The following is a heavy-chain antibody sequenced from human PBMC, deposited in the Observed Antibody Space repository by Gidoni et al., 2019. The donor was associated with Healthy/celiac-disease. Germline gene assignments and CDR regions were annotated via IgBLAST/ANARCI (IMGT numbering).Heavy chain of an antibody. J-gene: IGHJ3*02. CDR3: ARGVREVRGAFDI. CDR2: IIPIFGTS. Sequence: AQSVHSGAEVKKPGSSVTVSCKASGGAFSSYATGWVRQAPGQGLGWREGIIPIFGTSNYAQKFQGRVTITADKSTSTAYMELSSLRSEDTAVYYCARGVREVRGAFDIWGQGTMVTVSS. D-gene: IGHD1-26*01. V-gene: IGHV1-69*06. CDR1: GGAFSSYA.